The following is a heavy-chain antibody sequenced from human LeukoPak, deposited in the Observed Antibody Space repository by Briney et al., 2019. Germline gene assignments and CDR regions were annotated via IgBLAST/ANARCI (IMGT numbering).Heavy chain of an antibody. V-gene: IGHV6-1*01. J-gene: IGHJ6*03. CDR1: GDSVSSNSGT. CDR3: ARGLLNFGVTIEYYYYMDV. Sequence: SQTLSLTCVISGDSVSSNSGTWNWIRQSPSRGLEWLGRTYYRSKWYNDYAVSVKSRISIDPDASKNQFSLQLKSVTPEDTAVYYCARGLLNFGVTIEYYYYMDVWGKGTTVTVSS. CDR2: TYYRSKWYN. D-gene: IGHD3-3*01.